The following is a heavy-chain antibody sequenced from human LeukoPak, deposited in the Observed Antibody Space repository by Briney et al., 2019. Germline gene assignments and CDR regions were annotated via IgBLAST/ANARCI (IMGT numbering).Heavy chain of an antibody. CDR3: ARSSLYRSSWYFDY. J-gene: IGHJ4*02. V-gene: IGHV4-30-4*08. CDR1: GGSISSGDYY. Sequence: SQTLSLTCTVSGGSISSGDYYWSWIRQPPGKGLEWIGYIYYSGSTCYNPSLKSRVTISIDTSKNQFSLKLSSVTAADTAVYYCARSSLYRSSWYFDYWGQGTLVTVSS. CDR2: IYYSGST. D-gene: IGHD6-13*01.